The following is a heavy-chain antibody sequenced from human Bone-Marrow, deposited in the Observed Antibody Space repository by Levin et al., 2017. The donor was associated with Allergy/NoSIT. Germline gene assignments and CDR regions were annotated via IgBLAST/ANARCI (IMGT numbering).Heavy chain of an antibody. J-gene: IGHJ6*02. V-gene: IGHV1-8*01. CDR2: MNTKNGNT. Sequence: GESLKISCEASGYTFSDYDINWVRQANGQGFEWMGWMNTKNGNTGYAQKFQGRVTLTRNTSISTVYMELSSLRSEDAAVYYCARRNRITTNGEVPNGMDVWGQGTTVAVSS. CDR3: ARRNRITTNGEVPNGMDV. D-gene: IGHD3-3*01. CDR1: GYTFSDYD.